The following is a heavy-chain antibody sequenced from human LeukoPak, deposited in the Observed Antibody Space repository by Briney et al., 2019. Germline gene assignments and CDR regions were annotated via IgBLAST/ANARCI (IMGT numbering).Heavy chain of an antibody. Sequence: GSSVKVSCKASGGTFSSYAISWVRQAPGQGLEWMGWINPNSGGTNYAQKFQGRVTMTRDTSISTAYMELSRLISDDSAVYYCARDGDIYVGNSYGSPESAWIDPWGQGTLVTVSS. CDR3: ARDGDIYVGNSYGSPESAWIDP. CDR1: GGTFSSYA. D-gene: IGHD5-18*01. V-gene: IGHV1-2*02. CDR2: INPNSGGT. J-gene: IGHJ5*02.